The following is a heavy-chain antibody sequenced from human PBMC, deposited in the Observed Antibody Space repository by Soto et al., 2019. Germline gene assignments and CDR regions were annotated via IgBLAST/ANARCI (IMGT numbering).Heavy chain of an antibody. J-gene: IGHJ5*01. V-gene: IGHV4-39*01. CDR3: AGRTDLTSVEIFSGGFSGYNWVDP. CDR2: IFYSGNT. CDR1: GGSISKPIYY. Sequence: QLQLQESGPGLVKPSETLSLTCTVSGGSISKPIYYWAWIRQPPGKGLEWIGSIFYSGNTYYNPSRMSRVAMSVDTTQTQFSLKLSSVTAADMAVYYCAGRTDLTSVEIFSGGFSGYNWVDPWGRGTLVTVSS. D-gene: IGHD3-3*01.